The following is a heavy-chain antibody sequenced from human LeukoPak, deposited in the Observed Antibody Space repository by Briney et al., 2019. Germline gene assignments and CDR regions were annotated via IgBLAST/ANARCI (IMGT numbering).Heavy chain of an antibody. CDR2: ISTSSTYI. D-gene: IGHD2-21*01. Sequence: GGSLRLSCAASGFTFSIYSMSWVRQAPGEGLEWVSSISTSSTYIDYADSMKGRFTISRDNAKKSLYLQMNSLRVEDAAVYYCARAPVTSCRGAYCYPFDYWGQGTLVTVSS. J-gene: IGHJ4*02. CDR3: ARAPVTSCRGAYCYPFDY. CDR1: GFTFSIYS. V-gene: IGHV3-21*04.